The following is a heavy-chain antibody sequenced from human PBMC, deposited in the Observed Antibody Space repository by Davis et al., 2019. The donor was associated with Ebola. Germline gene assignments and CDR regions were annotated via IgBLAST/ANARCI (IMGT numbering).Heavy chain of an antibody. D-gene: IGHD3-22*01. Sequence: GESLKISCAASGFTFSSYSMNWVRQAPGKGLEWVSSISSSSSYIYYADSVKGRFTISRDNAKNSLYLQMNSLRAEDTAVYYCARDLNFVTRGGAFYYNDAFDIWGQGTMVTVSS. CDR1: GFTFSSYS. J-gene: IGHJ3*02. CDR3: ARDLNFVTRGGAFYYNDAFDI. CDR2: ISSSSSYI. V-gene: IGHV3-21*01.